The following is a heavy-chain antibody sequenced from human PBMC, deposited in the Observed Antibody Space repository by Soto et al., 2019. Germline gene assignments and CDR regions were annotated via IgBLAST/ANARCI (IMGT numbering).Heavy chain of an antibody. V-gene: IGHV5-51*01. CDR2: IYPGDSDT. D-gene: IGHD1-1*01. CDR1: GYSFTSYW. Sequence: GAALKISCKGSGYSFTSYWIGWVRQMPGKGLEWMGIIYPGDSDTRYSPSFQGQVTISADKSISTAYLQWSSLKASDTAMYYCARHVFARVPWNGPVSWLDPWGQGTLVTVSS. J-gene: IGHJ5*02. CDR3: ARHVFARVPWNGPVSWLDP.